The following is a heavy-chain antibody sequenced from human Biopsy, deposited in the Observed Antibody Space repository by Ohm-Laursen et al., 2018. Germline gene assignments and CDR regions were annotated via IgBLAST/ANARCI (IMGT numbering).Heavy chain of an antibody. CDR3: VRSFSSSGYFRCDAFDV. D-gene: IGHD3-22*01. V-gene: IGHV3-48*01. CDR2: INVPSSHI. Sequence: SLRLSCAASGFTLGHYSVSWVRQAPGKGLEWVSYINVPSSHIYYGASVRGRFTISRDNAENSVVLQMNSLRAEDTAVYYYVRSFSSSGYFRCDAFDVWGQGTMVTVSS. J-gene: IGHJ3*01. CDR1: GFTLGHYS.